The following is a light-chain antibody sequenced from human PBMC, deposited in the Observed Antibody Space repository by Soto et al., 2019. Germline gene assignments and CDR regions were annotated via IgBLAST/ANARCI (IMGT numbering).Light chain of an antibody. CDR3: QQSYGTPIT. V-gene: IGKV1-39*01. J-gene: IGKJ5*01. CDR2: AAS. Sequence: DIQMTQSPSSLSASVGDRVTISCRASQIISAYLNWYQQKPGKAPKLLIYAASSLQSGVPSRFGGSGSGTDFTLTIDRLQPEDFATYYCQQSYGTPITFGQGTRLEI. CDR1: QIISAY.